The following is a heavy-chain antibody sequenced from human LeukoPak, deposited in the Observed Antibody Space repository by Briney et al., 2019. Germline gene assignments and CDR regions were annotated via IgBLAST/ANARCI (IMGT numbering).Heavy chain of an antibody. CDR3: ARLQERDARDY. V-gene: IGHV3-7*02. CDR1: GFTFTSYT. J-gene: IGHJ4*02. CDR2: IKQDGSQI. Sequence: GGALRLSCAASGFTFTSYTMNGVRQAPGKELEGVANIKQDGSQIYYVDSVKGRLTVSRDKAKNSLYLQMNTLRAEDTAVYYCARLQERDARDYWGQGKLVTVSS. D-gene: IGHD4-11*01.